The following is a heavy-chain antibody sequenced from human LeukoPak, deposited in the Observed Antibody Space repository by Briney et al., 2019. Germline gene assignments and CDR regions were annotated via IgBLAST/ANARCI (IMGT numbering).Heavy chain of an antibody. CDR2: INHSGST. V-gene: IGHV4-34*01. J-gene: IGHJ5*02. CDR3: ATESIRVIAAAGTSHWFDP. Sequence: SETLSLTCAVYGGSFSGYYWSWIRQPPGKGLEWIGEINHSGSTNYNPSLKSRVTISVDTSKNQFSLKLSSVTAADTAVYYCATESIRVIAAAGTSHWFDPWGQGTLVTVSS. D-gene: IGHD6-13*01. CDR1: GGSFSGYY.